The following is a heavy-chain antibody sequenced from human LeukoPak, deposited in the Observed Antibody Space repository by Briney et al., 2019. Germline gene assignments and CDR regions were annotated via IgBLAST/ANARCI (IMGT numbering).Heavy chain of an antibody. CDR3: ARGRAMVRGVITPRYYYYYMDV. V-gene: IGHV1-18*01. Sequence: ASVKVSCKASGYTFTSYGISWVRQAPGQGLEWMGWISAYNGNTNYAQKLQGRVTMTTDTSTGTAYMELRSLRSDDTAVYYCARGRAMVRGVITPRYYYYYMDVWGKGTTVTVSS. CDR2: ISAYNGNT. D-gene: IGHD3-10*01. CDR1: GYTFTSYG. J-gene: IGHJ6*03.